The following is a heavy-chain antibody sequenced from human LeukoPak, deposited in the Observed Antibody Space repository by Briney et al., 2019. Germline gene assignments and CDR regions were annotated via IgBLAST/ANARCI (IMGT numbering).Heavy chain of an antibody. CDR1: GYTFSSYG. CDR2: ISTYNGDT. CDR3: ARDDLLVGAAAFDY. Sequence: ASVKVSCKPSGYTFSSYGISWVRQAPGQGLEWMGWISTYNGDTRYAQNFEGRVTMTTDRSTSTIYMELRSLRSDDTAVYFCARDDLLVGAAAFDYWGQGTRVSVSS. J-gene: IGHJ4*02. D-gene: IGHD1-26*01. V-gene: IGHV1-18*01.